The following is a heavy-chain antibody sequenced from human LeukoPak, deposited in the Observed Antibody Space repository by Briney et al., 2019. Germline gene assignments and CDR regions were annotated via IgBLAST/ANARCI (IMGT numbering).Heavy chain of an antibody. CDR1: GGSISSSSYY. D-gene: IGHD1-26*01. CDR2: IYYSGST. CDR3: ARRSGSYHANFDY. J-gene: IGHJ4*02. Sequence: PSETLSLTCTVFGGSISSSSYYWGWIRQPPGKGLEWIGSIYYSGSTYYNPSLKSRVTISVDTSKNQFSLKLSSVTAADTAVYYCARRSGSYHANFDYWGQGTLVTVSS. V-gene: IGHV4-39*01.